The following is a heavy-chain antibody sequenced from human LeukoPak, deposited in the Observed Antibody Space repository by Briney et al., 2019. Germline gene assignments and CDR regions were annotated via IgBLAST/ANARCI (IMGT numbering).Heavy chain of an antibody. V-gene: IGHV4-39*01. D-gene: IGHD5-12*01. Sequence: SETLSLTCTVSGGSISSSSYYWGWIRQPPGKGLEWIGSIYYSGSTYYNPSLKSRVTISVDTSKNQFSLKLSSVTAADTAVYYCARRRGYSGYGYYFDYWGQGTLVTVSS. CDR1: GGSISSSSYY. J-gene: IGHJ4*02. CDR3: ARRRGYSGYGYYFDY. CDR2: IYYSGST.